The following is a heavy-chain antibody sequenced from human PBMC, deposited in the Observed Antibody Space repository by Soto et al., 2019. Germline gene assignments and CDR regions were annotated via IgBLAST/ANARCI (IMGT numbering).Heavy chain of an antibody. CDR3: ARDPEPRITIFGVVIPNWFDP. CDR1: GFTFSSYS. V-gene: IGHV3-21*01. J-gene: IGHJ5*02. CDR2: ISSSSSYI. D-gene: IGHD3-3*01. Sequence: AGGSLRPSFAAFGFTFSSYSMNWVRQAPGKGLEWVSSISSSSSYIYYADSVKGRFTISRDTAKNSLYLQMNSLRAEDTAVYYCARDPEPRITIFGVVIPNWFDPWGQGTLVTVS.